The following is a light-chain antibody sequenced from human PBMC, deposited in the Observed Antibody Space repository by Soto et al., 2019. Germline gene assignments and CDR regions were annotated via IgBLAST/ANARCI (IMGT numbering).Light chain of an antibody. Sequence: DVVMTQSPDSLAVSLGEWSSVNCSAMQRGLSSADNRNYFAWFQQKPGQPPKLIMYWASARTSGVPDRFSGGGSGTDFTLTISCLQAEDGAVYYCQQYHSDPITFGQGRRLEIK. J-gene: IGKJ5*01. CDR2: WAS. CDR1: QRGLSSADNRNY. CDR3: QQYHSDPIT. V-gene: IGKV4-1*01.